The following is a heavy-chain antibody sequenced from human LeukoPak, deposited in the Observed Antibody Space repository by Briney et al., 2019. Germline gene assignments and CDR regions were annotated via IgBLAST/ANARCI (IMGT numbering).Heavy chain of an antibody. V-gene: IGHV4-61*01. D-gene: IGHD3-3*01. J-gene: IGHJ5*02. CDR2: IYYSGST. CDR1: GGSVSSGSYY. Sequence: SETLSLTCTVSGGSVSSGSYYWRWIRQPPGKGLEWIGYIYYSGSTNYNPSLKSRVTISVDTSKNQFSLKLSSVTAADTAVYYCARDFTTYNWFDRCGQGTRVTVSS. CDR3: ARDFTTYNWFDR.